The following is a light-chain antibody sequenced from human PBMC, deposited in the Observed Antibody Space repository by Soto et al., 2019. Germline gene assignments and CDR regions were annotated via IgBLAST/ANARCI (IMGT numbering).Light chain of an antibody. CDR1: ENINTW. J-gene: IGKJ2*02. CDR3: QQYNNWCA. V-gene: IGKV1-5*01. CDR2: AAS. Sequence: DIQMTQSPSTLSASVGDRVTITCRASENINTWLAWYQQKPGKAPKLLIYAASSLEGGVPSRFSGSGSGTEFTLTISSLHPDDFATYYCQQYNNWCAFGQGTNLEIK.